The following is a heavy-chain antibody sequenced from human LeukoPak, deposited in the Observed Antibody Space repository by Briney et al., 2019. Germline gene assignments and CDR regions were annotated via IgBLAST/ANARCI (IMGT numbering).Heavy chain of an antibody. D-gene: IGHD3-10*02. V-gene: IGHV3-21*01. J-gene: IGHJ6*04. CDR3: AKLGITMIGGV. CDR1: GFTFSSYS. CDR2: ISSSSSYI. Sequence: GGSLRLSCAASGFTFSSYSMNWVRQAPGEGLEWVSAISSSSSYIYYADSVKGGFTITRDNAKTSLYLQMNSLRAEDTAVYYCAKLGITMIGGVWGKAATVTISS.